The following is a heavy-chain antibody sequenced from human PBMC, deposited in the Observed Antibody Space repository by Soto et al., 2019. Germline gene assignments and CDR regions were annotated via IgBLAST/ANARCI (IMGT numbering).Heavy chain of an antibody. V-gene: IGHV3-30*18. Sequence: QVQLVASGGGVVQHGRSLSLSCAASGFTFSSDGLHWDRQAPGKGMEWVEVISYAGSSEYYAVSVQGRVSISRDHSKNTLYRQMNSLRPEDTALCFCANANAHIPFDPWCQGTLVTVSS. CDR1: GFTFSSDG. D-gene: IGHD2-21*01. CDR3: ANANAHIPFDP. CDR2: ISYAGSSE. J-gene: IGHJ5*02.